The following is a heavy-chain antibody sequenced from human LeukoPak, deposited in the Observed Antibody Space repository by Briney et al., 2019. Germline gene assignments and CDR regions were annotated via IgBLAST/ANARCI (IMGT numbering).Heavy chain of an antibody. D-gene: IGHD5-18*01. CDR1: GGTFSSYA. Sequence: PEKVSCKASGGTFSSYATSWVRQAPGQGLEWMGGIIPIFGTANYAQKFQGRVTITADESTSTAYMELSSLRSEDTAVYYCARGYSSRSWGQGTLVTVSS. CDR2: IIPIFGTA. CDR3: ARGYSSRS. V-gene: IGHV1-69*01. J-gene: IGHJ4*02.